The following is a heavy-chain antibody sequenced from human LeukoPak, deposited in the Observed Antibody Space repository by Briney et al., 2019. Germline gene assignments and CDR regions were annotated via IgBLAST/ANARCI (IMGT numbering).Heavy chain of an antibody. V-gene: IGHV5-51*01. CDR2: IYPGDFDT. CDR3: ARYSRLPSSTVRINYYYMDI. D-gene: IGHD4-11*01. J-gene: IGHJ6*03. CDR1: GYSFSTYW. Sequence: GESLKISCKGSGYSFSTYWLAWVRQMPGKGLEWMGIIYPGDFDTRYSPSFQGQVTISADKSISTAYLQWSSLKASDTAMYYCARYSRLPSSTVRINYYYMDIWGKGTTVTVSS.